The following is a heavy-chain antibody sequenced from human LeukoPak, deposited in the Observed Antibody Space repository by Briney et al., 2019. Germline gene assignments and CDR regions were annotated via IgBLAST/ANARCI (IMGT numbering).Heavy chain of an antibody. V-gene: IGHV3-30*02. D-gene: IGHD2-2*02. Sequence: GGSLRLSCAASGFTFSSYGMHWVRQAPGKGLEWVAFIRYDGSNKYYADSVKGRFTISRDNSKNTLYLQMNSLRAEDTAVYYCAKVVTIVVVPAAIRYYYYYMDVWGKGTTVTISS. CDR1: GFTFSSYG. CDR3: AKVVTIVVVPAAIRYYYYYMDV. CDR2: IRYDGSNK. J-gene: IGHJ6*03.